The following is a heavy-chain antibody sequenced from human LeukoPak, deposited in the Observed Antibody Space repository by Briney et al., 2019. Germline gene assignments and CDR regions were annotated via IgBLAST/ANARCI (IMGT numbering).Heavy chain of an antibody. J-gene: IGHJ4*02. Sequence: GGSLRLSCAAPGFTFSSYSMNWVRQAPGKGLEWVSYISSSGRSILYADSVKGRFTVSRDNAKNSLYLQMNNLRAEDTAVYYCGREIPSGSYAPDYWGQGILVIVSS. V-gene: IGHV3-21*05. CDR2: ISSSGRSI. CDR3: GREIPSGSYAPDY. D-gene: IGHD1-26*01. CDR1: GFTFSSYS.